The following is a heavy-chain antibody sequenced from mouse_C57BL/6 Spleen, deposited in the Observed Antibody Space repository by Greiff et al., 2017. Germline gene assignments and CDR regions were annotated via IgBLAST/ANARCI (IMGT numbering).Heavy chain of an antibody. D-gene: IGHD2-2*01. Sequence: QVQLQQPGAELVKPGASVKLSCKASGYTFTSYSMQWVKQRPGQGLEWIGEIDPSDGYTNYNQKFKGKATLTVDTSSSTAYMQLSSLTSEDSAVYYCARTGLRYDFDYWGQGTTLTVSS. J-gene: IGHJ2*01. V-gene: IGHV1-50*01. CDR1: GYTFTSYS. CDR3: ARTGLRYDFDY. CDR2: IDPSDGYT.